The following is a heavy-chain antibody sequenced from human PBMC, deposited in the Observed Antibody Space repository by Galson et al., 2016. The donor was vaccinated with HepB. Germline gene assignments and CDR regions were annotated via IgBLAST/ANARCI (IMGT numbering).Heavy chain of an antibody. CDR1: GGSISSSHW. Sequence: SETLSLTCSVSGGSISSSHWWSWVRQPPGKGLEWIGEISYSGSTNSNPSLQSRVTVSVDKSINQFSLKLTSVTAADTAVYFCARGASVADSPYWYFDLWGRGTLVTVSS. CDR2: ISYSGST. J-gene: IGHJ2*01. D-gene: IGHD6-19*01. CDR3: ARGASVADSPYWYFDL. V-gene: IGHV4-4*02.